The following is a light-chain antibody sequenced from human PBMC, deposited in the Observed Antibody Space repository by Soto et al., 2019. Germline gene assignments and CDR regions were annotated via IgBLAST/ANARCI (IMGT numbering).Light chain of an antibody. J-gene: IGLJ7*01. CDR1: AGAVTSAYY. Sequence: QAVVTQEPSLTVSPGGTVTLTCASSAGAVTSAYYTTWLQQQPGQAPRALIYSTSEKHSWTPARFSGSLLGSKAALTLSAAQPEDEADYYCLLYYGGAQVLFGGGTQLTVL. CDR3: LLYYGGAQVL. CDR2: STS. V-gene: IGLV7-43*01.